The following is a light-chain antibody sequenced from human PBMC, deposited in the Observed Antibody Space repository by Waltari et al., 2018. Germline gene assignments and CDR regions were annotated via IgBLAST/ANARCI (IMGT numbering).Light chain of an antibody. CDR2: WAS. Sequence: DIVMTQSPDSLAVSRGARATINCKSSQRVLYSPHNKDYLAWYQKKPGQPPKLLIYWASTRESGVPDRFSGSGSGTDFTLTISSLQAEDVAVYYCQQYYSTPLTFGGGTKVEIK. CDR1: QRVLYSPHNKDY. V-gene: IGKV4-1*01. CDR3: QQYYSTPLT. J-gene: IGKJ4*01.